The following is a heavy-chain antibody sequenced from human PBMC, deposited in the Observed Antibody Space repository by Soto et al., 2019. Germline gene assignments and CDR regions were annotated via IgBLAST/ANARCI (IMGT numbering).Heavy chain of an antibody. CDR2: IYYSGIT. CDR3: ARGGGVYYFDY. CDR1: GGSISSYY. J-gene: IGHJ4*02. V-gene: IGHV4-59*01. Sequence: QVQLQESGPGLVKPSETLSLTCTVSGGSISSYYWSWIRQPPGKGLEWIGYIYYSGITDYHPSLKSRFTISVDTSKSQFSLKLSSVTSADTAVYYCARGGGVYYFDYWGQGTLVTVSS. D-gene: IGHD2-8*02.